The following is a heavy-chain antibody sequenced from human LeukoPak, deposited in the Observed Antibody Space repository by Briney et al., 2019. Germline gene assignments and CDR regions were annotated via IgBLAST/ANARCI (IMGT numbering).Heavy chain of an antibody. V-gene: IGHV4-39*07. D-gene: IGHD1-26*01. CDR2: IYYSGST. J-gene: IGHJ5*02. Sequence: PSETLSLTCTVSGGSISTSSYYWGWIRQPPGKGLEWIGSIYYSGSTYYNPSLKSRVTISVDTSKNQLSLKLSSVTAADTAVYYCARERGIVGAHETPWGQGTLVTVSS. CDR3: ARERGIVGAHETP. CDR1: GGSISTSSYY.